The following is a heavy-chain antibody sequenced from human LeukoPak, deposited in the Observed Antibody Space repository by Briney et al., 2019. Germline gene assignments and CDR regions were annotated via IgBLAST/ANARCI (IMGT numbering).Heavy chain of an antibody. CDR3: ARDYFSLRAFDI. Sequence: GGSLRLSCAASGFTFSTYSMTWVRQAPGKGLEWVSSISTSSSYIYYPDSVEGRFTISRDNAKKSLYLQMNSLRTEDTAVYYCARDYFSLRAFDIWGQGTMVTVSS. D-gene: IGHD5-12*01. J-gene: IGHJ3*02. V-gene: IGHV3-21*01. CDR1: GFTFSTYS. CDR2: ISTSSSYI.